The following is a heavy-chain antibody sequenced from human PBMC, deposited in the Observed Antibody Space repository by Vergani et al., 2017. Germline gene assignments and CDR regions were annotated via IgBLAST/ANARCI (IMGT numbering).Heavy chain of an antibody. V-gene: IGHV4-30-4*08. J-gene: IGHJ4*02. CDR3: TRGYGDYGAD. CDR2: IYHSGTT. CDR1: GGSISSGDYY. D-gene: IGHD4-17*01. Sequence: QVQLQESGPGLVKPSQTLSLTCTVSGGSISSGDYYWSWIRQPPGKGLEWIGEIYHSGTTNFNPSLKSRVTMSIDKSKNQFSLKLNSVTAADTAVYYCTRGYGDYGADWGQGILVTVSS.